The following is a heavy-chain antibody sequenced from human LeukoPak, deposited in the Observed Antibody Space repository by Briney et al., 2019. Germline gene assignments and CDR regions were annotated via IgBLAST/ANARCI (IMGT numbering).Heavy chain of an antibody. V-gene: IGHV3-48*03. J-gene: IGHJ6*03. CDR3: ARVPIRGYYMDV. CDR2: ISSSGSTI. CDR1: GFTFSSYE. D-gene: IGHD5-12*01. Sequence: GGSLRLSCAASGFTFSSYEMNWVRQAPGKGLEGVSYISSSGSTIYYADSVKGRFTISRDNAKNSLYLQMNSLRAEDTAVYYCARVPIRGYYMDVWGKGTTVTVSS.